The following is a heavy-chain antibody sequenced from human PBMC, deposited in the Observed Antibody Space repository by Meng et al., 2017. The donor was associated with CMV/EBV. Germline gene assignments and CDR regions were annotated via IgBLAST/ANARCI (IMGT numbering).Heavy chain of an antibody. CDR1: GFTFSMYA. CDR3: ARMERDQLLSGYFDY. CDR2: ITGNDYRT. Sequence: GGSLRLSCAASGFTFSMYAMSWVRQAPGKGLEWVSAITGNDYRTFYADSVKGRFTISRDNSKNTLYLQLNSLRAEDTAVYYCARMERDQLLSGYFDYWGQGTLVTVSS. D-gene: IGHD2-2*01. V-gene: IGHV3-23*01. J-gene: IGHJ4*02.